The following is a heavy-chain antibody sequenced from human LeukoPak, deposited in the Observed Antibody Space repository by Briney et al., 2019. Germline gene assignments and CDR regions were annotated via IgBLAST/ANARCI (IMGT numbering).Heavy chain of an antibody. Sequence: PGGSLRLSCAASGITFSNAWMSWVRQAPGKGLEWVGRIKSKTDGGTTDYAAPVKGRFTISRDDSKNTLSLQMNSLKTEDTAMYYCITDIQAVAGPFDYWGQGTLVTVSS. CDR3: ITDIQAVAGPFDY. D-gene: IGHD6-19*01. CDR2: IKSKTDGGTT. CDR1: GITFSNAW. V-gene: IGHV3-15*01. J-gene: IGHJ4*02.